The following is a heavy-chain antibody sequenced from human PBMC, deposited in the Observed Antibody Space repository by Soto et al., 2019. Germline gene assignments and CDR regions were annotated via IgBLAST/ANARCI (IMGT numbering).Heavy chain of an antibody. J-gene: IGHJ4*02. CDR1: GGSISSGGYS. CDR3: ARGAVRGAATFDY. V-gene: IGHV4-30-2*01. CDR2: IYHSGST. Sequence: QLQLQESGSGLVKPSQTLSLTCAVSGGSISSGGYSWSWIRQPPGKGLEWIGYIYHSGSTYYNPSLRSRVXXSXDXXKNQFSLKLSSVTAADTAVYYCARGAVRGAATFDYWGQGTLVTVSS. D-gene: IGHD3-10*01.